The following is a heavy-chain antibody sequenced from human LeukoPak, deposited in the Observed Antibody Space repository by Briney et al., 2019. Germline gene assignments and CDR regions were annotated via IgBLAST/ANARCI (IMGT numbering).Heavy chain of an antibody. CDR3: ARVLWFRSYYYYYYMDV. CDR1: GGSFSGYY. D-gene: IGHD2-21*01. CDR2: INHSGST. J-gene: IGHJ6*03. V-gene: IGHV4-34*01. Sequence: SETLSLTCAVYGGSFSGYYWSWIRQPPGKGLEWIGEINHSGSTNYNPSLKSRVTISVDTSKNQFSLKLSSVTAADTAVYYCARVLWFRSYYYYYYMDVWGKGTTVTVPS.